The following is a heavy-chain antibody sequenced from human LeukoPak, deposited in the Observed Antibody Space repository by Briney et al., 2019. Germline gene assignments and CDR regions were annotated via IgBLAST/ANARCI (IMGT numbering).Heavy chain of an antibody. D-gene: IGHD3-3*01. CDR2: INSDGSST. Sequence: GGSLRLSCAASGFTFSSYWMHWVRQAPGKGLVWVSRINSDGSSTSYADSVKGRFTISRDNAKNTLYLQVNSLRAEDTAVYYCAREVRDFWSGYYFDYWGQGTLVTVSS. CDR1: GFTFSSYW. J-gene: IGHJ4*02. CDR3: AREVRDFWSGYYFDY. V-gene: IGHV3-74*01.